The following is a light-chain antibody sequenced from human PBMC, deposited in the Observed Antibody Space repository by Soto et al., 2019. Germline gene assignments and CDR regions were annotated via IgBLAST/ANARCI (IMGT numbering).Light chain of an antibody. CDR1: SDVSSIY. J-gene: IGKJ4*01. CDR2: GAS. Sequence: EIVMTQSPATLSVSPGERATLSCRSSSDVSSIYLDWYQQKPGQAPRLLIYGASRRATGIPDRFSGSGSGTDFTLTISRLEPEDFGVYYCQQYESSLTFGGGTKVDIK. V-gene: IGKV3-20*01. CDR3: QQYESSLT.